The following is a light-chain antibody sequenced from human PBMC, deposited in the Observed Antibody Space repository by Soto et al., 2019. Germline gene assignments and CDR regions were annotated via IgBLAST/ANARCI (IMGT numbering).Light chain of an antibody. Sequence: QAVVTQPPSASGTPGQRVTISCSGSSSNIGSNTVNWYQQLPGTAPKLLLYSNNQRPSGVPDRFSGSKSGTSASLAISGLQSEDEADYYCAAWDDSLNAYVVFGGGTKLTVL. CDR3: AAWDDSLNAYVV. CDR2: SNN. V-gene: IGLV1-44*01. CDR1: SSNIGSNT. J-gene: IGLJ2*01.